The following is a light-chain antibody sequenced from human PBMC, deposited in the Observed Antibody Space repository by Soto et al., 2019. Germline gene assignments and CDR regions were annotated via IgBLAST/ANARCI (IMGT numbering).Light chain of an antibody. CDR3: QQYGSSPTT. CDR1: QSVSSY. CDR2: GAS. J-gene: IGKJ5*01. V-gene: IGKV3-20*01. Sequence: EIVLTQSACTLSLSPGERATLSCRASQSVSSYLAWYQQKPGQAPRLLIYGASSRATGIPDRFSGSGSGTDFTLTISRLEPEDFAVYYCQQYGSSPTTFGQGTRLEI.